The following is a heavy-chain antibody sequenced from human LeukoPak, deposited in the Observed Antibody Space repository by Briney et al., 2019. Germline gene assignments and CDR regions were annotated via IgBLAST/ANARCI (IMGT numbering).Heavy chain of an antibody. CDR1: GYTFTSYD. Sequence: ASVKVSCKASGYTFTSYDINWVRQATGQGLEWMGWMNPNSGNTGYAQKFQGRVTMTRNTSISTAYMELSSLRSEDTAVYYCARVRYSYGYTNPNFDYWGQGTLVTVSS. CDR3: ARVRYSYGYTNPNFDY. D-gene: IGHD5-18*01. V-gene: IGHV1-8*01. CDR2: MNPNSGNT. J-gene: IGHJ4*02.